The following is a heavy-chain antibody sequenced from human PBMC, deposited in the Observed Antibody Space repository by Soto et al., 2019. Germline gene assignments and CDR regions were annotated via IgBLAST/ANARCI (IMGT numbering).Heavy chain of an antibody. V-gene: IGHV1-58*01. CDR3: AAEGIVGATDFDY. J-gene: IGHJ4*02. CDR1: GFTFTSSA. CDR2: IVVGSGNT. D-gene: IGHD1-26*01. Sequence: ASVKVSCKASGFTFTSSAVQWVRQARGQRLEWIGWIVVGSGNTDYAQKFQERVTITRDMSTSTAYMELSSLRSEDTAVYYCAAEGIVGATDFDYWGQGTLVTVSS.